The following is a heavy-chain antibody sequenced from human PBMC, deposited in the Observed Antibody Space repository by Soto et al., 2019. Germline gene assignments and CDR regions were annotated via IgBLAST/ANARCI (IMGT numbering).Heavy chain of an antibody. CDR2: ISAYNGNT. Sequence: ASVKVPCKASGYTFTSYGISWVRQAPGQGLEWMGWISAYNGNTNYAQKLQGRVTMTTDTSTSTAYMELRSLRSDDTAVYYCARGYDFWSGYSNFDYWGQGTLVTVSS. V-gene: IGHV1-18*01. CDR1: GYTFTSYG. D-gene: IGHD3-3*01. CDR3: ARGYDFWSGYSNFDY. J-gene: IGHJ4*02.